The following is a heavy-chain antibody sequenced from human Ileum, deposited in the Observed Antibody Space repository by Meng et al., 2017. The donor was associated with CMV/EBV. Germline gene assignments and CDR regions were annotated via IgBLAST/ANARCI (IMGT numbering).Heavy chain of an antibody. D-gene: IGHD3-16*01. CDR2: IYSGGSSI. Sequence: GESLKISCAASGFTFSSYAMSWVRQAPGKGLEWVSVIYSGGSSIYYADSVKGRFTISRDNSKNTLFLQMNSLRAEDTAVYYCAKMGGGGEGDNLFDPWGQGTLVTVSS. J-gene: IGHJ5*02. CDR3: AKMGGGGEGDNLFDP. CDR1: GFTFSSYA. V-gene: IGHV3-23*03.